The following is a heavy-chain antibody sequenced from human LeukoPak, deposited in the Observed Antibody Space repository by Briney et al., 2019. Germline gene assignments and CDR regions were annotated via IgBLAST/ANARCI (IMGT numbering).Heavy chain of an antibody. CDR1: GFTFSSYW. CDR2: IDSDGSST. CDR3: AREGYDFWSGFGYMDV. J-gene: IGHJ6*03. Sequence: GGSLRLSCVASGFTFSSYWMHWVRQAPGKGLVWVSRIDSDGSSTSYADSVKGRFTISRDNAKNTLYLQMNSLRAEDTAVYYCAREGYDFWSGFGYMDVWGKGTTVTVSS. D-gene: IGHD3-3*01. V-gene: IGHV3-74*01.